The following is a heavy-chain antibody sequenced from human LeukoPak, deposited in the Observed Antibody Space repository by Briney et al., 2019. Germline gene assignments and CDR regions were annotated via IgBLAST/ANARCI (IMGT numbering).Heavy chain of an antibody. Sequence: PSETLSLTCTVSGGSISSYYWSWIRQPAGKGLEWIGRIYTSGSTNYNPSLKSRVTISVDTSKNQFSLKLNSVTAADTAVYYCARGRRGAYYYYFYMDVWGKGTTVTVSS. J-gene: IGHJ6*03. D-gene: IGHD3-10*01. V-gene: IGHV4-4*07. CDR1: GGSISSYY. CDR3: ARGRRGAYYYYFYMDV. CDR2: IYTSGST.